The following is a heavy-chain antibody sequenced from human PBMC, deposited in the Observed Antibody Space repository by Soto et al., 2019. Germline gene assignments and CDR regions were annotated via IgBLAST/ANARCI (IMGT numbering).Heavy chain of an antibody. CDR3: ARGLIVGATLDY. V-gene: IGHV4-61*01. CDR2: IYYSGST. D-gene: IGHD1-26*01. J-gene: IGHJ4*02. Sequence: SETLSLTCAVSGGSISSGCYSWSWIRQPPGKGLEWIGYIYYSGSTNYNPSLKSRVTISVDTSKNQFSLKLSSVTAADTAVYYCARGLIVGATLDYWGQGTLVTAPQ. CDR1: GGSISSGCYS.